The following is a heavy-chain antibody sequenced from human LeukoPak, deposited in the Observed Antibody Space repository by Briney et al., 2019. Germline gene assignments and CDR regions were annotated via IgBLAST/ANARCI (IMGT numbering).Heavy chain of an antibody. CDR2: ISAGGVGT. J-gene: IGHJ4*02. Sequence: PGGSLRLSCVVSGFTFSSYAMSWVRQAPGKGLEWISAISAGGVGTYYADSVKGRFTISRDNSKNTLYLQTNSLRAEDTAVYYCAKDRHDYSNYRAVDYWGQGTLVTVSS. V-gene: IGHV3-23*01. CDR1: GFTFSSYA. D-gene: IGHD4-11*01. CDR3: AKDRHDYSNYRAVDY.